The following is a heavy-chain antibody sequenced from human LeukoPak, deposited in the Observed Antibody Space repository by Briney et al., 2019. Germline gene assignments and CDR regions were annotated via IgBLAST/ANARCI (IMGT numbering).Heavy chain of an antibody. CDR3: AKDQVVPAAKGANWFDP. CDR2: ISGSGGST. V-gene: IGHV3-23*01. Sequence: GGSLRLSCAASGFTFSSYAMSWVRQAPGKGLEWVSAISGSGGSTYYADSVKGRFTISRDNSKSTLYLQMNSLRAEDTAVYYCAKDQVVPAAKGANWFDPWGQGTLVTVSS. D-gene: IGHD2-2*01. J-gene: IGHJ5*02. CDR1: GFTFSSYA.